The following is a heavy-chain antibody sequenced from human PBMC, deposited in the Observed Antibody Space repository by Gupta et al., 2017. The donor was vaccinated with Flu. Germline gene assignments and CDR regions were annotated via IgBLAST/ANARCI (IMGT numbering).Heavy chain of an antibody. CDR3: ARGDIAVAGNRRGVFDY. V-gene: IGHV4-4*07. Sequence: AGKGLEWIGRIYTSGSTNYNPSLRSRVTMSVDTSKNQFSLKLSSVTAADTAVYYCARGDIAVAGNRRGVFDYWGQGTLVTVSS. D-gene: IGHD6-19*01. J-gene: IGHJ4*02. CDR2: IYTSGST.